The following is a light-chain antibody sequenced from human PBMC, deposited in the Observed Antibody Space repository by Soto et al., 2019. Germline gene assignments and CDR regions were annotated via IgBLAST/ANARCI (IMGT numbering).Light chain of an antibody. CDR2: EAS. J-gene: IGKJ1*01. V-gene: IGKV1-27*01. CDR3: QKYDSAPHT. Sequence: DIQMTQSPSSLSASVGDTVTITCRASQGIIDYLAWYQQRPGKVPKLLIYEASTLQTGVPSRFSGSGAGTDFTLTISSLQPEDVANYYCQKYDSAPHTFGQGTKVEIK. CDR1: QGIIDY.